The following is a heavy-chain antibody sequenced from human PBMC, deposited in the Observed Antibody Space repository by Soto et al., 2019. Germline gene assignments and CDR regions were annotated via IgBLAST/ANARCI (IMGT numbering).Heavy chain of an antibody. Sequence: EVQLVESGGGLVQPGGSLRLSCAASGFTFSTYAMHGVRQAPGKGLEYVSAISSNGGSTYYANSVKGRFTISRDNSKNTLYLQMGSLRAEDMAVYYCARGDYGDYIEIDYWGQGTLVTVSS. CDR2: ISSNGGST. J-gene: IGHJ4*02. V-gene: IGHV3-64*01. CDR1: GFTFSTYA. D-gene: IGHD4-17*01. CDR3: ARGDYGDYIEIDY.